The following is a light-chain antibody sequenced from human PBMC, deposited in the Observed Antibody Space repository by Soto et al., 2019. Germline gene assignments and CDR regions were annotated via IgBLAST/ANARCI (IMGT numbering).Light chain of an antibody. Sequence: EIVLTQSPGTLSLSPGERATLSCRASKSVSSSYLAWYQQKPGQAPRLLIYGASSRATGIPDRFSGSGSGTDFTITISRLEPEDYAVYYCQQYCSSPVTFGQGTKVEIK. CDR1: KSVSSSY. CDR2: GAS. V-gene: IGKV3-20*01. J-gene: IGKJ1*01. CDR3: QQYCSSPVT.